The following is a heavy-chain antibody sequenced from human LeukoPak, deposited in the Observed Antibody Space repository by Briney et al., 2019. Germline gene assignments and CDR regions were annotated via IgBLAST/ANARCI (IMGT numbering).Heavy chain of an antibody. V-gene: IGHV3-21*04. CDR1: GFTFSSYS. CDR3: AKRPGTGGLVDIDY. Sequence: PGGSLRLSCAASGFTFSSYSMNWVRQAPGKGLEWVSSISSSSSYIYYADSVKGRFTISRDNSKNTLYLQMNSLRAEDTAVYYCAKRPGTGGLVDIDYWGQGTLVTVSS. D-gene: IGHD6-19*01. CDR2: ISSSSSYI. J-gene: IGHJ4*02.